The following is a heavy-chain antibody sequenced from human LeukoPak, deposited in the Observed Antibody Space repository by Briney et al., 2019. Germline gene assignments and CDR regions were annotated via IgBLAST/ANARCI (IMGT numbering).Heavy chain of an antibody. J-gene: IGHJ4*02. CDR2: IPYDGSNK. D-gene: IGHD5-24*01. V-gene: IGHV3-30*18. Sequence: GGSLRLSCAASGFTFSSYGMHWVRQAPGKGLEWVAVIPYDGSNKYYADSVKGRFTISRDNSKNTLYLQMNSLRAEDTAVYYCAKETEEMATITDYWGQGTLVTVSS. CDR1: GFTFSSYG. CDR3: AKETEEMATITDY.